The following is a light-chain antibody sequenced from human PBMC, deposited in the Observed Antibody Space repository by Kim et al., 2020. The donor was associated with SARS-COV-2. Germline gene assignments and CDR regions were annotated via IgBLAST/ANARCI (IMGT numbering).Light chain of an antibody. CDR3: QQYDNLPLT. V-gene: IGKV1-33*01. CDR2: DAS. J-gene: IGKJ3*01. Sequence: DIQMPQSPSSLSASVGDRVTITCQASQDISNYLNWYQQKPGKAPKLLIYDASNLETGVPSRFSGSGSGTDFTFTISSLQPEDIATYYCQQYDNLPLTFGRGTKVDIK. CDR1: QDISNY.